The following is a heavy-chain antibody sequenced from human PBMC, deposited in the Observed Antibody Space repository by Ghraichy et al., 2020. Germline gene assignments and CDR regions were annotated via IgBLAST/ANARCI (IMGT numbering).Heavy chain of an antibody. J-gene: IGHJ4*02. V-gene: IGHV3-30*03. CDR1: GFTFSSYG. CDR3: ASRDHSSGHY. D-gene: IGHD6-19*01. CDR2: ISYDGSNK. Sequence: GESLRLSCAASGFTFSSYGMHWVRQAPGKGLEWVAVISYDGSNKYYADSVKGRFTISRDNSKNTLYLQMNSLRAEDTAVYYCASRDHSSGHYWGQGTLVTVSS.